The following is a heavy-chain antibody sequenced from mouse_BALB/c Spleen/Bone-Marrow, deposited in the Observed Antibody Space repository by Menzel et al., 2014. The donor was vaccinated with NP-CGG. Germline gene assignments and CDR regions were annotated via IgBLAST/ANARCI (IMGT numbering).Heavy chain of an antibody. D-gene: IGHD2-4*01. CDR1: GFNIKDTY. V-gene: IGHV14-3*02. J-gene: IGHJ2*01. Sequence: VQLKESGAELVKPGASVKLSCTTSGFNIKDTYMHWVKLRPEQGLEWIGRIDPANGNTKYAPKFQGKATITADTSSNTAYLQLSSLTSEDTAVYFCASYDYGYYFDYWGQGTTLTVSS. CDR3: ASYDYGYYFDY. CDR2: IDPANGNT.